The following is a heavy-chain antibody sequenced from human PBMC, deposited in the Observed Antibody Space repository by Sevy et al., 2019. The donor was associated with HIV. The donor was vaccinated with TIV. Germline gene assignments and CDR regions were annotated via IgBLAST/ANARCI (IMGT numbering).Heavy chain of an antibody. V-gene: IGHV3-64D*06. Sequence: GGSLRLSCSASGFTFSNYIMHWVRQAPGKGPKYVSAISSNGGSTYYADSVKGRFIISRDNSKNTLELQMSALRDEDTAVYYCVKGVDILGAASRYFYGMDVWGRGTTVTVSS. CDR1: GFTFSNYI. J-gene: IGHJ6*02. CDR2: ISSNGGST. D-gene: IGHD5-12*01. CDR3: VKGVDILGAASRYFYGMDV.